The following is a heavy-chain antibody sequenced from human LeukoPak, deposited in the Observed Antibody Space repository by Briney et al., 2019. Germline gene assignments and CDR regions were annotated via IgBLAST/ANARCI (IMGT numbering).Heavy chain of an antibody. Sequence: PGRSLRLSCAASGFTFSSYGMHWVRQAPGKGLEGVAVISYDGSNKYYADSVKGRFTISRDNSKNTLYLQMNSLRAEDTAVYYCAKSARSGSYHFDYWGQGTLVTVSS. CDR3: AKSARSGSYHFDY. CDR1: GFTFSSYG. V-gene: IGHV3-30*18. CDR2: ISYDGSNK. D-gene: IGHD1-26*01. J-gene: IGHJ4*02.